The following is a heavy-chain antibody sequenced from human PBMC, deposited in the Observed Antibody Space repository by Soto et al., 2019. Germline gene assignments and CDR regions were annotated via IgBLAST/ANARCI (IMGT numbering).Heavy chain of an antibody. D-gene: IGHD3-16*02. CDR2: ISGSGGST. CDR1: GFTFSSYA. Sequence: PGGSLRLSCAASGFTFSSYAMSWVRQAPGKGLEWVSAISGSGGSTYYADSVKGRFTISRDNSKNTLYLQMNSLRAEDTAVYYCAKAFYVWGSYPQNNWGQGTLVTVSS. CDR3: AKAFYVWGSYPQNN. J-gene: IGHJ4*02. V-gene: IGHV3-23*01.